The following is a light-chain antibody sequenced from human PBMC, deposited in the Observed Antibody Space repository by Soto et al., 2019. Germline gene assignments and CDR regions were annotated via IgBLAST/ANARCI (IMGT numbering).Light chain of an antibody. CDR2: DAS. CDR1: QSVSSN. V-gene: IGKV3-15*01. CDR3: QQYNDWPPLT. Sequence: EIVMTQSPATLSVSPGERATLSCRASQSVSSNLAWYQQKPGQAPRLLIYDASTRATGIPAMFSDSGSGTEFTLTISSLQSEDFAVYYCQQYNDWPPLTFGGGTKVEIK. J-gene: IGKJ4*01.